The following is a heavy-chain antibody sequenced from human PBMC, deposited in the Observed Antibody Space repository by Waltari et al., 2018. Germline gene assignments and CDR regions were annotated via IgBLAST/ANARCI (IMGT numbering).Heavy chain of an antibody. CDR1: GGPFSSYA. CDR2: IIPIFGTA. CDR3: ARMSFGVVRRFSRPGPEDAFDI. D-gene: IGHD3-3*01. Sequence: QVQLVQSGAEVKKPGSSVKVSCKASGGPFSSYAISWVRQAPGQGLEWMGGIIPIFGTANYAQKFQVRVTITTDESTSTAYMELSSLRSEDTAVYYCARMSFGVVRRFSRPGPEDAFDIWGQGTMVTVSS. J-gene: IGHJ3*02. V-gene: IGHV1-69*05.